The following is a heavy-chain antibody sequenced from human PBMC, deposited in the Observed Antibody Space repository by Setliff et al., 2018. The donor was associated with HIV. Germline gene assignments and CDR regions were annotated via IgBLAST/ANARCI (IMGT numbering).Heavy chain of an antibody. Sequence: PSETLSLTCTVSGGSISSHYWSWIRQPPGEGLEWIGSIYYSGSTNYNPSLKSRVTISVDTSKNQFSLKLSSVTAADTAVYYCASGYKNYDIPYWGQGTLVTVSS. CDR1: GGSISSHY. CDR3: ASGYKNYDIPY. V-gene: IGHV4-59*11. J-gene: IGHJ4*02. CDR2: IYYSGST. D-gene: IGHD3-9*01.